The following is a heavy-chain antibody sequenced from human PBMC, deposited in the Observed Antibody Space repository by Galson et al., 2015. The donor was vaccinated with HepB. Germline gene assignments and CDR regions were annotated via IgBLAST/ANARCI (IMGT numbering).Heavy chain of an antibody. D-gene: IGHD3-22*01. Sequence: SETLSLTCAVYGGSFSGYYWSWIRQPPGKGLEWIGEINHSGSTNYNPSLKSRVTISVDTSKNQFSLKLSSVTAADTAVYYCARRKGRHYYDSSGYYWDYWGQGTLVTVSS. CDR1: GGSFSGYY. CDR3: ARRKGRHYYDSSGYYWDY. J-gene: IGHJ4*02. V-gene: IGHV4-34*01. CDR2: INHSGST.